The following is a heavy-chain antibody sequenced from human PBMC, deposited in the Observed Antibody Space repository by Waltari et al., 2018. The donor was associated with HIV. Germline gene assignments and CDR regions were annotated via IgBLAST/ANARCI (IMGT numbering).Heavy chain of an antibody. Sequence: QVQLQESGPGQVEPSGTLSLTCVVSGGSISTSNCWTWVRQPPGKGLEWIGEIYHPGSTNYNKSLKSRVTISVDKSKNQFSLELRSVTAADTAVYYCVRVVSDGNGSSWLDPWGQGTLVTVSS. J-gene: IGHJ5*02. CDR1: GGSISTSNC. CDR3: VRVVSDGNGSSWLDP. CDR2: IYHPGST. V-gene: IGHV4-4*02. D-gene: IGHD2-21*01.